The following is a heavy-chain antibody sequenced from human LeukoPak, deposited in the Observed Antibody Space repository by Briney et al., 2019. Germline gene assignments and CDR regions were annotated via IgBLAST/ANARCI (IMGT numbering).Heavy chain of an antibody. Sequence: GGSLRLSCEASGFTFRSYGMSWVRQAPGKGLEWVSGIIDTGRNTFYIDSVKGRFTISRDNSKNTLYLQMNSLRAEDTAIYYCAKDSTPKWELLLLDYWGQGTLVTVSS. CDR3: AKDSTPKWELLLLDY. J-gene: IGHJ4*02. D-gene: IGHD1-26*01. CDR1: GFTFRSYG. V-gene: IGHV3-23*01. CDR2: IIDTGRNT.